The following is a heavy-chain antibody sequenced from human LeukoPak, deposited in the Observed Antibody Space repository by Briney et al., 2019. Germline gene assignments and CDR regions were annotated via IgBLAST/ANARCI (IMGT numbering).Heavy chain of an antibody. D-gene: IGHD3-22*01. CDR2: IYYSGSI. Sequence: SETLSLTCTVSGASISSYYWSWIRQPPGKGLEWIGDIYYSGSIKYNPSLKSRVTMSVDTSKNQFSLKLSSVTAADTAIYYCARENPSGYYNRPIDYWGQGTLVTVST. CDR1: GASISSYY. J-gene: IGHJ4*02. V-gene: IGHV4-59*01. CDR3: ARENPSGYYNRPIDY.